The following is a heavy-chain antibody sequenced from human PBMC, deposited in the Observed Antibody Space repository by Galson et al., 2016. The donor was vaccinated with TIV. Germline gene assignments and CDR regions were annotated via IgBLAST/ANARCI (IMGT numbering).Heavy chain of an antibody. D-gene: IGHD6-19*01. CDR1: GSTFNSYW. J-gene: IGHJ4*02. CDR3: AKENRGLAGSY. Sequence: SLRLSCAASGSTFNSYWMSWLRQAPGKGLEWVANIKQDGTEKYYVDSVKGRFTVSRDNAKNSLYLQMDSLSAEDTAVYNCAKENRGLAGSYWGQGTLVTVSS. CDR2: IKQDGTEK. V-gene: IGHV3-7*01.